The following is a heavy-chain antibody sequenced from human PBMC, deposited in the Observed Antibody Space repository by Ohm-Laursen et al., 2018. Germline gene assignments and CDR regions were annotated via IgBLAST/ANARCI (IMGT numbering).Heavy chain of an antibody. Sequence: SLRLSCAASGFIFGDFAMHWVQQAPGKGLEWVATINWNSGDIGYGDSVKGRFTISRDNARSSLDLQMNSLRVEDTALYYCAKDLLAAPDYYGMDVWGQGTTVTVSS. CDR3: AKDLLAAPDYYGMDV. J-gene: IGHJ6*02. D-gene: IGHD6-13*01. CDR1: GFIFGDFA. V-gene: IGHV3-9*01. CDR2: INWNSGDI.